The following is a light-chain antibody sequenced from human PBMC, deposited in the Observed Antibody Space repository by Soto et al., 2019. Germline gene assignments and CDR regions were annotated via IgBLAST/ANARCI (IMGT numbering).Light chain of an antibody. CDR2: AAS. J-gene: IGKJ5*01. Sequence: DSQMPQSPSSLSASVGDRVTITCRASQSITTYLNWYQQKPVKAPKLLIYAASSLQSGVPSRFSGSGSGTDFTLTISRLQPEDFATYYCQQSSSSPITFGQGTRLEIK. V-gene: IGKV1-39*01. CDR1: QSITTY. CDR3: QQSSSSPIT.